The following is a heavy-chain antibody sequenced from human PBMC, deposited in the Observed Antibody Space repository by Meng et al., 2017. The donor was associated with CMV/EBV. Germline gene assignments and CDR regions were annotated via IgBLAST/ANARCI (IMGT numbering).Heavy chain of an antibody. CDR3: SRAGRGYSYGYYYYYGMDV. CDR1: GYTFTSYD. Sequence: ASVKVSCKASGYTFTSYDINWVRQATGQGLEWMGWMNPNSGKTVYAQKFQGRVTMTSNTSISTAYMELSSLRSEDTAVYYCSRAGRGYSYGYYYYYGMDVWGQGTTVTVSS. V-gene: IGHV1-8*01. D-gene: IGHD5-18*01. J-gene: IGHJ6*02. CDR2: MNPNSGKT.